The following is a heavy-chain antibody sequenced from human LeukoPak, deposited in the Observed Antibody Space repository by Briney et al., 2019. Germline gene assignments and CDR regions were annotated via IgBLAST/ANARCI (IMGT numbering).Heavy chain of an antibody. CDR3: AKRGRHSSSWYQDAFDI. CDR2: ISGSGGST. CDR1: GLIVSSNY. D-gene: IGHD6-13*01. J-gene: IGHJ3*02. Sequence: PGGSLRLSCAASGLIVSSNYMTWVRQAPGKGLEWVSAISGSGGSTYYADSVKGRFTISRDNSKNTLYLQMNSLRAEDTAVYYCAKRGRHSSSWYQDAFDIWGQGTMVTVSS. V-gene: IGHV3-23*01.